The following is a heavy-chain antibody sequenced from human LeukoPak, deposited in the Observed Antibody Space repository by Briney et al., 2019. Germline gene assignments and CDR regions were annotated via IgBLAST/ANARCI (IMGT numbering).Heavy chain of an antibody. J-gene: IGHJ4*02. CDR3: ARVGHSASGY. CDR1: GGSISSSSYY. Sequence: SETLSLTCTVSGGSISSSSYYWGWLRQPPGKGLEWIGSIYYNGSTYNNPALTTRVTISADTPKNPFSLRLSSVTAADTAVYYCARVGHSASGYWGGGTLVTVSS. D-gene: IGHD1-26*01. CDR2: IYYNGST. V-gene: IGHV4-39*07.